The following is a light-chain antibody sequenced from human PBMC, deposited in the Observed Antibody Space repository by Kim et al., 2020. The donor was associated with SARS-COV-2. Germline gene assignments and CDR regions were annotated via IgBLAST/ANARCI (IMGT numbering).Light chain of an antibody. J-gene: IGLJ3*02. CDR1: TGPVTSSHY. V-gene: IGLV7-46*01. CDR3: LLSYSGAWV. CDR2: DTS. Sequence: PEGTVTLTSGPGTGPVTSSHYPYWFQQRPGQAPRTLISDTSNTHSWTPVRFSGSLLGDKAALTLSGAQPEDEADYYCLLSYSGAWVFGGGTRLTVL.